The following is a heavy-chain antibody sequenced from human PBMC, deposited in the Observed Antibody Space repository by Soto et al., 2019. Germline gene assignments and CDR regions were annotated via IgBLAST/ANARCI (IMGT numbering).Heavy chain of an antibody. D-gene: IGHD3-10*01. J-gene: IGHJ4*02. Sequence: EVQLLESGGDLVQPGGSLRLSCVASGLTFSSYAMSWVRQAPGKGLEWVSVISGSGGYTDYADSVKGRFTISRDNSKNTLYLQMNSLRAEDTALYYCAKRFRGVLLNPEVDWGQGTLVTFSS. CDR1: GLTFSSYA. CDR3: AKRFRGVLLNPEVD. CDR2: ISGSGGYT. V-gene: IGHV3-23*01.